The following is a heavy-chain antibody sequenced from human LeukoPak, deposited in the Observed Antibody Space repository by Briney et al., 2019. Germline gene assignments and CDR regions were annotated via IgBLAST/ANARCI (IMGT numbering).Heavy chain of an antibody. D-gene: IGHD3-9*01. CDR2: ISYDGSNK. J-gene: IGHJ3*02. Sequence: PGRSLRLSCAASGFTFSSYGMHWVRQAPGKGLEWVAVISYDGSNKYYADSVKGRFTISRDNSKNTPYLQMNSLRAEDTAVYYCAKDLALRYFDWLSSDAFDIWGQGTMVTVSS. CDR3: AKDLALRYFDWLSSDAFDI. V-gene: IGHV3-30*18. CDR1: GFTFSSYG.